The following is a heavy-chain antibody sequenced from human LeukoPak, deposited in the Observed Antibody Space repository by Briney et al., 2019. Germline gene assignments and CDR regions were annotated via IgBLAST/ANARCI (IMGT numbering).Heavy chain of an antibody. CDR1: GFSFSSYS. V-gene: IGHV3-48*01. CDR3: ARDPHSLDY. J-gene: IGHJ4*02. Sequence: GGSLRLSCTASGFSFSSYSMNWVRQAPGKGLEWVAYIAYTGTIHYADSVRGRFAISRDNAKSSPFLQLNSLRAEDTAVYYCARDPHSLDYWGQGTLVTVSS. CDR2: IAYTGTI.